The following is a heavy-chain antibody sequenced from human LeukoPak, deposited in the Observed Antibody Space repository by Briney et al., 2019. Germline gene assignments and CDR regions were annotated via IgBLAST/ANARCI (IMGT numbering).Heavy chain of an antibody. D-gene: IGHD4-11*01. Sequence: SETLSLTCTVSGGSISSGSYYWNWIRQPAGKGLEWIGRIYTSGSTNYNPSLKSRVTISVDTSKNQFSLKLSSVTAADTAVYYCARAWVVTTYDYWGQGTLVTVSS. CDR3: ARAWVVTTYDY. V-gene: IGHV4-61*02. CDR1: GGSISSGSYY. CDR2: IYTSGST. J-gene: IGHJ4*02.